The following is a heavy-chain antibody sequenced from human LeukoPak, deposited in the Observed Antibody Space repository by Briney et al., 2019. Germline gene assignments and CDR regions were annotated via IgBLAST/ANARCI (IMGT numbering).Heavy chain of an antibody. CDR1: GFTFSNYA. CDR2: ISGSGGST. V-gene: IGHV3-23*01. D-gene: IGHD3-10*01. Sequence: PGGSLRLSCAASGFTFSNYAMSWVRQAPGKGLEWVSGISGSGGSTYYADSVKGRFTISRDNSMNTLYLQMNSLRAEDTAVYYCAKFLDVSVWYGISGPWGQGTLVTVSS. CDR3: AKFLDVSVWYGISGP. J-gene: IGHJ5*02.